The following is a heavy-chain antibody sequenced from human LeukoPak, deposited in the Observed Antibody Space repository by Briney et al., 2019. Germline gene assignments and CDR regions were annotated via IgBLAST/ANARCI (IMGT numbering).Heavy chain of an antibody. CDR2: VNPNSGNT. V-gene: IGHV1-8*01. D-gene: IGHD6-13*01. CDR3: ARAASYSSSGKTRKNYYFDY. J-gene: IGHJ4*02. Sequence: ASVKVSCKASGYTFTSYDINWVRQATGQGLEWMGWVNPNSGNTGYAQKFQGRVTMTRNTSISTAYMELSSLRSEDTAVYYCARAASYSSSGKTRKNYYFDYWGQGTLVTVSS. CDR1: GYTFTSYD.